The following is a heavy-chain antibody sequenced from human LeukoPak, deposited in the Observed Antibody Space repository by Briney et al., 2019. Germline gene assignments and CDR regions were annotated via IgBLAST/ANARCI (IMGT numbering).Heavy chain of an antibody. V-gene: IGHV5-51*01. J-gene: IGHJ4*02. CDR2: IYPGDSDT. D-gene: IGHD2-2*01. CDR3: ARRKGCSSTSCPPDY. Sequence: GESLKISCKGSGYSFPTYWIGWVRQMPGKGLDWMGIIYPGDSDTRYSPSFQGQVTISADKSISTAYLQWSSLKASDTAMYYCARRKGCSSTSCPPDYWGQGTMVTVSS. CDR1: GYSFPTYW.